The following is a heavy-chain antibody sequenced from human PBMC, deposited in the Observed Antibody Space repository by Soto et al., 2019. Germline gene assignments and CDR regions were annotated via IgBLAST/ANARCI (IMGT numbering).Heavy chain of an antibody. J-gene: IGHJ6*02. Sequence: QVQLQESGPGLVKPSGTLSLTCAVSGGSISSSNWWSWVRQPPGKGLEWIGEIYHSGSPNYHPSLKSRVTISVDKSKNQFSLKLSSVTAADTAVYYCARVVAAVAGTYYYYGMDVWGQGTTVTVSS. CDR2: IYHSGSP. D-gene: IGHD6-19*01. CDR1: GGSISSSNW. CDR3: ARVVAAVAGTYYYYGMDV. V-gene: IGHV4-4*02.